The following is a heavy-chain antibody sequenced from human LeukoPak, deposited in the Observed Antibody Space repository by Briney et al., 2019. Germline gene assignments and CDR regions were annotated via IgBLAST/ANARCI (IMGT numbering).Heavy chain of an antibody. V-gene: IGHV3-15*01. CDR3: TTTPGRDY. CDR1: GFTFSDYY. D-gene: IGHD3-10*01. CDR2: IKSKTDGGTT. J-gene: IGHJ4*02. Sequence: TGGSLRLSCAASGFTFSDYYMSWIRQAPGNGLEWVGRIKSKTDGGTTEYAAPVKGRFTISRDDSKNTLYLQLNSLKTEDTGVYYCTTTPGRDYWGQGTLVTVSS.